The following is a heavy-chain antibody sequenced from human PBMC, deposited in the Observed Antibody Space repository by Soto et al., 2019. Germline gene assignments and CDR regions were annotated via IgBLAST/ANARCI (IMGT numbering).Heavy chain of an antibody. J-gene: IGHJ6*02. D-gene: IGHD6-13*01. CDR2: IYWNDEQ. CDR3: AHRLPGPSGYDV. Sequence: QITLKESGPTLVKPTQTLTLTCTFSGFSLTSGVVGVGWIRQPPGEALEWLALIYWNDEQYYNPSLINRLTITRDTSKNQVVLTMTNMDPVDTATYYCAHRLPGPSGYDVWGQGTTVTVSS. CDR1: GFSLTSGVVG. V-gene: IGHV2-5*01.